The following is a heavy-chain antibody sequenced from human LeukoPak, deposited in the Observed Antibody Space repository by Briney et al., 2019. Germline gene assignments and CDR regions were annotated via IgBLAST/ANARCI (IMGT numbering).Heavy chain of an antibody. J-gene: IGHJ4*02. CDR1: GFTFSSYA. CDR3: ARDKWDGDYPNTFSY. D-gene: IGHD4-17*01. Sequence: GGSLRLSCAASGFTFSSYAMHWVRQAPGKGLEWVAVISYDGSNKYYADSVKGRFTISRDNSKNTLYLQMNSLRAEDTAVYYCARDKWDGDYPNTFSYWGQGTLVTVSS. V-gene: IGHV3-30-3*01. CDR2: ISYDGSNK.